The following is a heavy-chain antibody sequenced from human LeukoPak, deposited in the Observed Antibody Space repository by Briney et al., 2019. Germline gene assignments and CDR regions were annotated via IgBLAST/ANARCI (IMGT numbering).Heavy chain of an antibody. CDR2: MNPNSGNT. D-gene: IGHD3-22*01. V-gene: IGHV1-8*01. Sequence: GASVKVSCKASGYTFTSYDINWVRQATGQGLEWMGWMNPNSGNTGYAQKFQGRVTMTRNTSISTAYMELSSLRSEDTAVYYCARGSYYYDSSGYYYALFDYWGQGTLVTASS. J-gene: IGHJ4*02. CDR1: GYTFTSYD. CDR3: ARGSYYYDSSGYYYALFDY.